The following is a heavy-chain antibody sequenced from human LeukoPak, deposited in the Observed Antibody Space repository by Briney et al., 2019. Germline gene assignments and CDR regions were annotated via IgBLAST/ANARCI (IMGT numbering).Heavy chain of an antibody. D-gene: IGHD7-27*01. V-gene: IGHV3-21*01. Sequence: PGGSLRLSCAASGFTFSTYTLTWVRQAPGKGLEWVSSINGDSSYIYYADSVKGRFFISRDNAKNSLYLHMNSLRAEDTAVYYCARDIPNNWGLGYWGQGTLVTVSS. CDR3: ARDIPNNWGLGY. CDR2: INGDSSYI. CDR1: GFTFSTYT. J-gene: IGHJ4*02.